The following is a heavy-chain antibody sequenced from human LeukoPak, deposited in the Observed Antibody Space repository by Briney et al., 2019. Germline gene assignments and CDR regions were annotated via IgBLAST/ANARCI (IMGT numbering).Heavy chain of an antibody. J-gene: IGHJ3*02. CDR1: GFAFSSQA. V-gene: IGHV3-23*01. D-gene: IGHD1-1*01. Sequence: PGGSLRLSCAASGFAFSSQAMGWVRQAPGKGLEWVSVISDSGSITYYADSVKGRFTISRDNSKNTVYLQMDSLRPEDTAVCYCARARGTTGTTRIAFDIWGKGTMVTVSS. CDR2: ISDSGSIT. CDR3: ARARGTTGTTRIAFDI.